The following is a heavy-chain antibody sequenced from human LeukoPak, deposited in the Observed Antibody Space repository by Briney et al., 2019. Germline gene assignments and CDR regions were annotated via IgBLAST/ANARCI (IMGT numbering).Heavy chain of an antibody. CDR3: ARGAALVTHRYFDY. D-gene: IGHD5-18*01. Sequence: GGSLRLSCAASGLTVSSNYMSWVRQAPGKGLQWVSVIYSGGSTYYADSVKGRFTISRDSSKNTLYLQMNGLRADDTAVYYCARGAALVTHRYFDYWGPGTLVTVSS. CDR2: IYSGGST. J-gene: IGHJ4*02. CDR1: GLTVSSNY. V-gene: IGHV3-53*01.